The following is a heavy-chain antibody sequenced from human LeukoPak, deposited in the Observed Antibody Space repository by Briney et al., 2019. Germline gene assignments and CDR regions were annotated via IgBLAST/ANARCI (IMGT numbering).Heavy chain of an antibody. CDR3: ARNKRGYSYGLWY. CDR1: GFTFSSYW. V-gene: IGHV3-7*01. J-gene: IGHJ4*02. Sequence: GGSLRLSCAASGFTFSSYWMSWVRQAPGKGLEWVANIKQDGSEKYYVDSVKGRFTISRDNAKNSLYLQMNSLRAEDTAVYYCARNKRGYSYGLWYWGQGTLVTVSS. CDR2: IKQDGSEK. D-gene: IGHD5-18*01.